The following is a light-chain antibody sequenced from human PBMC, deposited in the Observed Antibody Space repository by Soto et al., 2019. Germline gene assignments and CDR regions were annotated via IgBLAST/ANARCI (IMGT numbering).Light chain of an antibody. CDR1: SSDVGSYNL. J-gene: IGLJ2*01. V-gene: IGLV2-23*02. CDR3: CSYAATTTPVI. CDR2: EVS. Sequence: QSALTQPASVSESPGQSITISCTGTSSDVGSYNLVSWYQQHPGKAPKLMIYEVSKRPSGVSNRFSGSKSGNTASLTISGLQAEDEGDYFCCSYAATTTPVIFGGGTKLTVL.